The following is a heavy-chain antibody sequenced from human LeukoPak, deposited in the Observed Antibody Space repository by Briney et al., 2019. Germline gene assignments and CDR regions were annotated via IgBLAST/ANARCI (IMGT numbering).Heavy chain of an antibody. CDR2: ISGSGGST. CDR1: GFTFSSYA. Sequence: GGSLRLSCAASGFTFSSYAMSWVRQAPGKGLEWVSAISGSGGSTYYADSVKGRFTISRDNAKNSLYLQMNSLRAEDTAVYYCARDRSAVAGTGGWFDPWGQGTLVTVSS. CDR3: ARDRSAVAGTGGWFDP. J-gene: IGHJ5*02. D-gene: IGHD6-19*01. V-gene: IGHV3-23*01.